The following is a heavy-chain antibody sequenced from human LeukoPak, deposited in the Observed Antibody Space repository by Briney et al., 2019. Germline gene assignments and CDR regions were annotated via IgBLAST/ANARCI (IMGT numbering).Heavy chain of an antibody. Sequence: SETLSLTCAVSGDSSSNTNWWSWVRQPPGKGLEWIGEIYHNGSTNYNPSLKSRVTISVDKSKNQFSLKLSSVTAADTAVYYCARRTYYYGSGSLARYNWFDPWGQGTLVTVSS. CDR2: IYHNGST. V-gene: IGHV4-4*02. CDR3: ARRTYYYGSGSLARYNWFDP. J-gene: IGHJ5*02. CDR1: GDSSSNTNW. D-gene: IGHD3-10*01.